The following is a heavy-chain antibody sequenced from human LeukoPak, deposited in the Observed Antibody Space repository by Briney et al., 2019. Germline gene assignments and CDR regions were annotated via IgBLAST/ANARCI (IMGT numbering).Heavy chain of an antibody. CDR1: GFTFSRYD. D-gene: IGHD3-10*02. CDR3: ASPYGRGYGMDV. Sequence: GRSLRLSCAASGFTFSRYDMSWIRQAPGKGLEWVSYISSSGSTIYYADSVKGRFTISRDNAKNSLYLQMNSLRAEDTAVYYCASPYGRGYGMDVWGQGTTVTVSS. CDR2: ISSSGSTI. J-gene: IGHJ6*02. V-gene: IGHV3-11*01.